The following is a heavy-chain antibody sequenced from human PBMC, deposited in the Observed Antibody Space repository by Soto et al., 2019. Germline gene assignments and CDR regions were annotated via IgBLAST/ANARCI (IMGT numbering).Heavy chain of an antibody. J-gene: IGHJ5*02. V-gene: IGHV4-59*01. CDR3: ARDAVPAAWQANWFDP. D-gene: IGHD2-2*01. CDR1: GGSISSYY. CDR2: IYYSGST. Sequence: QVQLQESGPGLVKPSETLSLTCTVSGGSISSYYWSWIRQPPGKGLEWIGYIYYSGSTNYNPSLKSRVTLSVDTSKHQLSMKLSSVTAADTAVYYCARDAVPAAWQANWFDPWGQGTLVTVSS.